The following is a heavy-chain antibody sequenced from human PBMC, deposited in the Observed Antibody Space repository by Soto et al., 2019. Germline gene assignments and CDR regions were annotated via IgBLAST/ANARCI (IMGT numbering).Heavy chain of an antibody. D-gene: IGHD5-12*01. CDR2: INPNSGGT. CDR3: ARSTRRDGYNYLYYYGMDV. Sequence: ASVKVSCKASGYTFTGYYMHWVRQAPGQGLEWMGWINPNSGGTNYAQKFQGRVTMTRDTSISTAYMELSRLRSDDTAVYYCARSTRRDGYNYLYYYGMDVWGQGTTVTV. V-gene: IGHV1-2*02. J-gene: IGHJ6*02. CDR1: GYTFTGYY.